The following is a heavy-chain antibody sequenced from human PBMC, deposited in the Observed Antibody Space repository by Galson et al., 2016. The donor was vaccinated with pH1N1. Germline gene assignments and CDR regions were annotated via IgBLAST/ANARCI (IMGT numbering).Heavy chain of an antibody. D-gene: IGHD3-16*01. CDR2: IDPGSGGT. V-gene: IGHV1-46*01. Sequence: SVKVSCKASGYTFTLYYFHRVRQAPGQGLEWLGIIDPGSGGTNYNQKFQGRVTMTRDTSTNTVYVELSTLISEDTAMYYCVGIKGGALDIWGQGTKVIVSS. CDR1: GYTFTLYY. CDR3: VGIKGGALDI. J-gene: IGHJ3*02.